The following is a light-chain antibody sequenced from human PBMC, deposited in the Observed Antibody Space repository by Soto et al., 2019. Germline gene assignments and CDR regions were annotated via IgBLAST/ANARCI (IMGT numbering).Light chain of an antibody. J-gene: IGKJ1*01. CDR2: GAS. CDR3: QQYDNWPPVWT. CDR1: QSVSSN. Sequence: EIVMTQSPATLSVSPGERATLSCSASQSVSSNLAWYQQKPGQAPMLLIYGASTRTTGIPARFSASGSETEFTLTTSNLQSEDFAVYYCQQYDNWPPVWTFGQGTKVEIK. V-gene: IGKV3-15*01.